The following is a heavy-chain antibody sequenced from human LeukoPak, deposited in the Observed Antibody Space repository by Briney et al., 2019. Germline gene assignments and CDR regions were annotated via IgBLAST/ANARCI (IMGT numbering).Heavy chain of an antibody. CDR1: GFTFSSNY. V-gene: IGHV3-53*01. CDR2: IYSGCST. D-gene: IGHD3-16*01. Sequence: GGSLRLSCAASGFTFSSNYMSWVRQAPGKGREGVSVIYSGCSTYYADSVKGRFTISRDNSKKTLYLQMNRLRAEDTAVYYCASGGLRGYYFDYWGQGTLVTVSS. CDR3: ASGGLRGYYFDY. J-gene: IGHJ4*02.